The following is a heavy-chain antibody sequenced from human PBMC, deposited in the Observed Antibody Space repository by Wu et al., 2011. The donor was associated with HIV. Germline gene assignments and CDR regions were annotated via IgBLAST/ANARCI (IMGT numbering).Heavy chain of an antibody. Sequence: VQLVQSGAEVKKPGASVKVSCKASGYTFTSYGISWVRQAPGQGLEWMGWISAYNGDTNYAQKLQGRVTMTTDTSTSTAYMELRSLRSDDTAVYYCARCADYYGSGTPTAYFDYWGQGTLVTVSS. V-gene: IGHV1-18*01. CDR3: ARCADYYGSGTPTAYFDY. CDR1: GYTFTSYG. CDR2: ISAYNGDT. D-gene: IGHD3-10*01. J-gene: IGHJ4*02.